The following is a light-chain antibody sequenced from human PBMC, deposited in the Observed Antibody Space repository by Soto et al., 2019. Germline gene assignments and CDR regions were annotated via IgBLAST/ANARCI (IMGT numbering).Light chain of an antibody. CDR3: QQYGSSPPIT. CDR2: GAS. Sequence: EIVLTQSPGTLSLSPGERATLSCRASQSVSSSYLAWYQQKPGQAPRLLIYGASSRATGIPDRFSGSGSGTYFTLTISRREPEDFAVYYWQQYGSSPPITFGQGTRLEMK. CDR1: QSVSSSY. J-gene: IGKJ5*01. V-gene: IGKV3-20*01.